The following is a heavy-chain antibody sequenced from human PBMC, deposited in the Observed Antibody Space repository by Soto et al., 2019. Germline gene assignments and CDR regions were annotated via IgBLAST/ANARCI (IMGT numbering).Heavy chain of an antibody. D-gene: IGHD3-10*01. CDR2: IIPIFGTA. J-gene: IGHJ6*02. Sequence: SVKVSCKASGGTFSSYAISWVRQAPGQGLEWMGGIIPIFGTANYAQKFQGRVTITADKSTSTAYMELSSLRSEDTAVYYCAREVHQFALGMDVWGQGTTVTVYS. V-gene: IGHV1-69*06. CDR3: AREVHQFALGMDV. CDR1: GGTFSSYA.